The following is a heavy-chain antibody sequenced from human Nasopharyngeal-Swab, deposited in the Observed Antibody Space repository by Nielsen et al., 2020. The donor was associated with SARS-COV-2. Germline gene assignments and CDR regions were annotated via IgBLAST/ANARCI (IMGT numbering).Heavy chain of an antibody. V-gene: IGHV4-34*01. Sequence: SETLSLTCAVYGGSFSDYYWSWIRQSPGRGLEWIGEINHSGSTNYNPSLKSRVSISIDTSRNQFSLKLNSVTAADTAVYYCARGGDTAVTNHFDYWGQGTLVTVSS. J-gene: IGHJ4*02. CDR3: ARGGDTAVTNHFDY. CDR2: INHSGST. D-gene: IGHD1-26*01. CDR1: GGSFSDYY.